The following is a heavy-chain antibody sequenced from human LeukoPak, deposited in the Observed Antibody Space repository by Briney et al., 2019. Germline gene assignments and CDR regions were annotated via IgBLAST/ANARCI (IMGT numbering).Heavy chain of an antibody. V-gene: IGHV3-7*01. Sequence: GGSLRLSCAASGIIITSYWMSWVRQTPGKGLEWVANIKQDGSEKNYVDSVKDRFTIFRDNAGNSLYLQMNSLRAEDTAVYYCASHSYGYNHWGQGTLVIVSS. CDR3: ASHSYGYNH. D-gene: IGHD3-16*01. J-gene: IGHJ5*02. CDR1: GIIITSYW. CDR2: IKQDGSEK.